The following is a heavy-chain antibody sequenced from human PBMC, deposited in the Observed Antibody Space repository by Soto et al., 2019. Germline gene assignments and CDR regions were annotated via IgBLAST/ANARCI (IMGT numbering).Heavy chain of an antibody. CDR1: GGTFSSYA. J-gene: IGHJ6*02. CDR3: VSREGPLEKGHYYYGMDV. V-gene: IGHV1-69*01. Sequence: QVQLVQSGAEVKKPGSSVTVSCTASGGTFSSYAISWVRQAPGQGLEWMGGIIPIFGTANYAQKFQGIVTITADESTSPAYMELSSLRADDTAVYYCVSREGPLEKGHYYYGMDVWGRGTTVTVSS. CDR2: IIPIFGTA.